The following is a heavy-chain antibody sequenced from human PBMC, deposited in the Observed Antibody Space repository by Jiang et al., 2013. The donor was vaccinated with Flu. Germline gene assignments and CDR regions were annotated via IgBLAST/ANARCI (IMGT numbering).Heavy chain of an antibody. Sequence: EVKKPGASVKVSCKASGYTFTDYHIHWVRQAPGQGHEWMGWINPKTGDTNSAQKFQGRVTMTRDTSVSTVYMEVSRLTSHDTAVYYCARYTYGPLDYWGQGTLVTVSS. CDR1: GYTFTDYH. V-gene: IGHV1-2*02. CDR3: ARYTYGPLDY. CDR2: INPKTGDT. D-gene: IGHD3-10*01. J-gene: IGHJ4*02.